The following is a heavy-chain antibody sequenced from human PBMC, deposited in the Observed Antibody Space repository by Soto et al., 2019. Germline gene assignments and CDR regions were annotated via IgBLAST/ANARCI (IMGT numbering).Heavy chain of an antibody. CDR3: ARDREGGYGSGSYDY. D-gene: IGHD3-10*01. J-gene: IGHJ4*02. V-gene: IGHV4-31*03. CDR2: IYYSGNT. Sequence: QVQLQESGPGLVKPSQTLSLTCTVSGGSISSGGYYWSWIRQHPGKGLEWIGYIYYSGNTYYNPSLRSRVTISVDTSKNKFSLKRTSVTAADTAVYYCARDREGGYGSGSYDYWGQGTLVTVSS. CDR1: GGSISSGGYY.